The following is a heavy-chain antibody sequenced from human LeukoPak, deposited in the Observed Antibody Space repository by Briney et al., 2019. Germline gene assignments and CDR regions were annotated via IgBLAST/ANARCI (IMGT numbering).Heavy chain of an antibody. V-gene: IGHV3-23*01. D-gene: IGHD3-22*01. CDR3: ARDPRGPTGYDSSGRDTFDL. Sequence: LTGGSLRLSCAASGFTFDDYAMTWVRQAPGKGLEWVSTVFGLDHRTSYADSVKGRFTISRDNSANTLYLHVKSLRLEDAGVYFCARDPRGPTGYDSSGRDTFDLWGQGTLVTVSS. CDR2: VFGLDHRT. CDR1: GFTFDDYA. J-gene: IGHJ4*01.